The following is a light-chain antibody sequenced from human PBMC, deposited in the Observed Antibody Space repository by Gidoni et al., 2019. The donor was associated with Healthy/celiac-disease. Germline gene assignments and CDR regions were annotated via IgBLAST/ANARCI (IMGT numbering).Light chain of an antibody. CDR3: CSYAGSYTVV. CDR1: SSDVGGYNY. CDR2: DVS. V-gene: IGLV2-11*01. J-gene: IGLJ3*02. Sequence: QSALTQPRSVSASPGPSVTISCTGTSSDVGGYNYVSWYQQLPGKAPKLMIYDVSKRPSGVPDRFSGSKSGNTASLTISGLQAEDEADYYCCSYAGSYTVVFGGGTKLTVL.